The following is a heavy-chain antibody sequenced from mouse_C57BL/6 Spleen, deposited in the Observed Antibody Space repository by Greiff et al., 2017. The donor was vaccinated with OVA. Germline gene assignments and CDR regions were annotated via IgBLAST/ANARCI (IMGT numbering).Heavy chain of an antibody. V-gene: IGHV5-17*01. D-gene: IGHD1-2*01. J-gene: IGHJ2*01. CDR2: ISSGSSTI. Sequence: EVMLVESGGGLVKPGGSLKLSCAASGFTFSDYGMHWVRQAPEKGLEWVAYISSGSSTIYYADTVKGRFTISRDNAKNTLFLQMTSLRSEDTAMYYCARDGWGVFDYWGQGTTLTVSS. CDR1: GFTFSDYG. CDR3: ARDGWGVFDY.